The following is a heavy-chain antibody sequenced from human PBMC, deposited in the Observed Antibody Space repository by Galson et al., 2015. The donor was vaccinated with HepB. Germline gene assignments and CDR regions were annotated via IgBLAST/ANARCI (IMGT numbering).Heavy chain of an antibody. D-gene: IGHD4-23*01. CDR1: GDSVSSSSAA. CDR3: TRDLYGGNSGRYFDY. CDR2: TYYRSKWYN. Sequence: CAISGDSVSSSSAAWNWIRQSPSRGLEWPGRTYYRSKWYNDYAVSVKNRITINPDTSKNQFSLHLNSVTPEDTAVYFCTRDLYGGNSGRYFDYWGQGTLVTVSS. J-gene: IGHJ4*02. V-gene: IGHV6-1*01.